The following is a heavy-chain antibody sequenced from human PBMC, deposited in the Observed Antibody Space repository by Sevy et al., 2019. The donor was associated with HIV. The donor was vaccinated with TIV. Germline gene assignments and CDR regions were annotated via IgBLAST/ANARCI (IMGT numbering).Heavy chain of an antibody. CDR1: GGSIRSGGYY. CDR2: IYYSGIT. Sequence: SETLSLTCTVSGGSIRSGGYYWAWISQHPGKGLEWIGFIYYSGITYYNPSLKSRLTISIDTSKNEFSLRLTSVTAADTAMYYCAREAGYNFGFDSWGQGTLVTVSS. V-gene: IGHV4-31*03. D-gene: IGHD5-18*01. CDR3: AREAGYNFGFDS. J-gene: IGHJ4*02.